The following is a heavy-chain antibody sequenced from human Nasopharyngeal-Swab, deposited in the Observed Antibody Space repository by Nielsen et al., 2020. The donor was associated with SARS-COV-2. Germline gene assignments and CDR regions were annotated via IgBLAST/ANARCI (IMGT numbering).Heavy chain of an antibody. V-gene: IGHV4-39*07. Sequence: GSLRLSCTVSGGSISNSYYWGWIRQPPGRGLEWIGSIDYSGNTDYNLSLKSRVTISVDTSKNQFSLGLSSVTAADTAIYYCARVDTYGPELKGAFDIWGQGTVVTVSS. J-gene: IGHJ3*02. CDR1: GGSISNSYY. D-gene: IGHD5-18*01. CDR3: ARVDTYGPELKGAFDI. CDR2: IDYSGNT.